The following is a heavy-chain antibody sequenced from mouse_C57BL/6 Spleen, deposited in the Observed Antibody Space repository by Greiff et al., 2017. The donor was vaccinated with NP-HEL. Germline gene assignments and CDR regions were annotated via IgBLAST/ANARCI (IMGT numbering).Heavy chain of an antibody. CDR1: GFTFSSYV. Sequence: EVMLVESGGGLVKPGGSLKLSCAASGFTFSSYVMSWVRQTPEKRLEWVATISDGGSYTYYPDNVKGRFTISRDNAKNNLYLQMSHLKSEDTAMYYCARKNYGSSYVVDYWGQGTTLTVSS. CDR2: ISDGGSYT. J-gene: IGHJ2*01. CDR3: ARKNYGSSYVVDY. D-gene: IGHD1-1*01. V-gene: IGHV5-4*03.